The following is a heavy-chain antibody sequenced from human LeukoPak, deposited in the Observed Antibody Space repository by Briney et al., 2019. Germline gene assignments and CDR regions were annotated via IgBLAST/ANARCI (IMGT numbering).Heavy chain of an antibody. D-gene: IGHD6-6*01. CDR3: ARVSPQRTLYSRSNFDY. Sequence: SGSSQRLFCAASVYTYSLYGTSGVPHARGGGRVGVAVLWCDGTNKYYGDTVKGRFTISRDSSENTLYLQMNSLTVEDTAVYYCARVSPQRTLYSRSNFDYWGLGTLVTVSS. V-gene: IGHV3-33*01. CDR1: VYTYSLYG. CDR2: LWCDGTNK. J-gene: IGHJ4*02.